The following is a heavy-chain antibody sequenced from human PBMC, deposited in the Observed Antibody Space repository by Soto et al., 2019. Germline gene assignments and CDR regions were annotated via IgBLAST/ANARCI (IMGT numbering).Heavy chain of an antibody. CDR2: IYYSGST. V-gene: IGHV4-30-4*01. D-gene: IGHD3-10*02. CDR3: AFVRAEDGIRDCHPGSAFLRNRSSDL. Sequence: PPGKGLEWIGYIYYSGSTYYNPSLKSRVTISVDTSKNQFSLKLSSVTAADTAVYYCAFVRAEDGIRDCHPGSAFLRNRSSDL. J-gene: IGHJ2*01.